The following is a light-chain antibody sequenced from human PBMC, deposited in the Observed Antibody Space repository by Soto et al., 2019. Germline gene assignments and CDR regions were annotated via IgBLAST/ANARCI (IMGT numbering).Light chain of an antibody. Sequence: QTVVTQPPSLSAAPGQKVTISCSGSSSNIGNNFVSWYQQLPGTAPKLLIYDNNKRPSGIPDRFSGSKSGTSATLGITGVQTGDEADFYCGTWDSSLSAGVFGGGTKLTVL. V-gene: IGLV1-51*01. CDR2: DNN. CDR3: GTWDSSLSAGV. J-gene: IGLJ2*01. CDR1: SSNIGNNF.